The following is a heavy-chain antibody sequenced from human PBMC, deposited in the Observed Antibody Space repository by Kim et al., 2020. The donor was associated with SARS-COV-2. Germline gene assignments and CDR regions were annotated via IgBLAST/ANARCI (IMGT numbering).Heavy chain of an antibody. CDR1: GFTFGDYA. D-gene: IGHD3-9*01. Sequence: GGSLRLSCAASGFTFGDYAMHWVRQAPGKGLEWVSGISWNSGSIGYADSVKGRFTISRDNAKNSLYLQMNSLRAEDTALYYCAKDRSDILTGYYFRAFDIWGQGTMVTVSS. CDR2: ISWNSGSI. J-gene: IGHJ3*02. V-gene: IGHV3-9*01. CDR3: AKDRSDILTGYYFRAFDI.